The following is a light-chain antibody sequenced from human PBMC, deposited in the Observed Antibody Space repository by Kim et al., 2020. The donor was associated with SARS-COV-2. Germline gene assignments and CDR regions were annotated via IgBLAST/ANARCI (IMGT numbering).Light chain of an antibody. Sequence: NFMLTQPHSVSESTGKTVTISCTRSSGSIASSYMQWYQQRPGDAPTTIIYEDNLKPSGVPDRFSASIDTSSNSASLTISGLETEDEADYYCQSYDSSDVIFGGGTQLTVL. CDR2: EDN. J-gene: IGLJ2*01. V-gene: IGLV6-57*04. CDR3: QSYDSSDVI. CDR1: SGSIASSY.